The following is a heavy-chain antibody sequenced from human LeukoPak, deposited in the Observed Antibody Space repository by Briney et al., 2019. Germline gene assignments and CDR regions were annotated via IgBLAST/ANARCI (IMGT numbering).Heavy chain of an antibody. J-gene: IGHJ6*02. Sequence: PGGSLRLSCAASGFTFDDYTMHWVRQAPGKGLEWVSLISWDGGSTYYADSVKGRLTISRDNSKNSLYLQMNSLRTEDTALYYCAKDNDFWSGQYYYYGMDVWGQGTTVTVSS. D-gene: IGHD3-3*01. CDR1: GFTFDDYT. CDR3: AKDNDFWSGQYYYYGMDV. CDR2: ISWDGGST. V-gene: IGHV3-43*01.